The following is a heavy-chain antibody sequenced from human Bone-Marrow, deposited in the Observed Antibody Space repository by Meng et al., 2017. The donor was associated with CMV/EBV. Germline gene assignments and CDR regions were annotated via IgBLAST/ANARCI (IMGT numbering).Heavy chain of an antibody. Sequence: ASGYTFTSRYSHWGRQAPGQGLVWMGILHTTSGSTRFAQKFQGRVTMTRDTSTITVYMALISLTSEDAAVYYCARARGSGPYYFDLWGQGTLVTVSS. J-gene: IGHJ4*02. CDR3: ARARGSGPYYFDL. CDR2: LHTTSGST. V-gene: IGHV1-46*01. CDR1: GYTFTSRY. D-gene: IGHD6-19*01.